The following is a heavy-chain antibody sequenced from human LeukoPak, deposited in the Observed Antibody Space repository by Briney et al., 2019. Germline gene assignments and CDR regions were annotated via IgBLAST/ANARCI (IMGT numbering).Heavy chain of an antibody. CDR3: ARLSRYCSGASCFSDAFDI. V-gene: IGHV4-59*01. J-gene: IGHJ3*02. Sequence: SETLSLTCTVSGGSFSTYYWSWIRQPPGKGLEWIGYIYYSGSTNYNPSLKSRVTISVDTSKNQFSLNLISMTAADTAVYYCARLSRYCSGASCFSDAFDIWGQGTLVTVSA. CDR1: GGSFSTYY. D-gene: IGHD2-15*01. CDR2: IYYSGST.